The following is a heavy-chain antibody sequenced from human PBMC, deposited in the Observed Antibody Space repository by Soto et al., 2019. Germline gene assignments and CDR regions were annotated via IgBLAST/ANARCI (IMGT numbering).Heavy chain of an antibody. J-gene: IGHJ6*03. CDR2: INHSGST. Sequence: QVQLQQWGAGLLKPSETLSLTCAVYGGSFSGYYWSWIRQPPGKGLEWIGEINHSGSTNYNPSLKSRVTISVDTSKNQFSLKLSSVTAADTAVYYCAQVRDRYYYYYYMDVWGKGTTVTVSS. CDR3: AQVRDRYYYYYYMDV. CDR1: GGSFSGYY. D-gene: IGHD2-21*01. V-gene: IGHV4-34*01.